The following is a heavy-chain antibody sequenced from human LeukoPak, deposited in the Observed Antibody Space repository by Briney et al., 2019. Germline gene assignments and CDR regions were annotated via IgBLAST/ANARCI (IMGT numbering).Heavy chain of an antibody. V-gene: IGHV3-15*01. Sequence: PGGSLRLSCAASGFTFRNAWMSWVRQVPGKGLHWVARIKSKIDGGTADYAAPVKGRFTISRDDSRNTVDLQMNSLKTEDTALYYCTSISASVVGESFDYWGQGTQVTVSS. CDR2: IKSKIDGGTA. CDR3: TSISASVVGESFDY. J-gene: IGHJ4*02. D-gene: IGHD2-15*01. CDR1: GFTFRNAW.